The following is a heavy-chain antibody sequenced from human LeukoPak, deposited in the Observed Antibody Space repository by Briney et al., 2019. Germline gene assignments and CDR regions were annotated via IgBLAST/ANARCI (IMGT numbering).Heavy chain of an antibody. Sequence: SETLSLTCIVSGGSITTYYWSWIRQPPGKGLEWIGYIYNSGSTNYNPSLKSRVTISVDTSKHQFSLKLNSVTAADTAVYYCARDSSLYCSGGSCYQYFQHWGQGTLVTVSS. CDR1: GGSITTYY. D-gene: IGHD2-15*01. J-gene: IGHJ1*01. CDR3: ARDSSLYCSGGSCYQYFQH. V-gene: IGHV4-59*01. CDR2: IYNSGST.